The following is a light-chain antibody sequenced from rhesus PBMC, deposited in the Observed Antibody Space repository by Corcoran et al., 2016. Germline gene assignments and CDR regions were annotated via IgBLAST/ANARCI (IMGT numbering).Light chain of an antibody. CDR3: QQSSNLSPWT. CDR2: GAS. V-gene: IGKV3-24*04. Sequence: ETVVTQSPATLSLSPGERATLSCRASQSVGSYLAWYQQKPGQAPRLHIYGASSMATGIPDRVSGRGSGTDFTLPISSLEPEDVGVYYCQQSSNLSPWTFGQGTKVEIK. CDR1: QSVGSY. J-gene: IGKJ1*01.